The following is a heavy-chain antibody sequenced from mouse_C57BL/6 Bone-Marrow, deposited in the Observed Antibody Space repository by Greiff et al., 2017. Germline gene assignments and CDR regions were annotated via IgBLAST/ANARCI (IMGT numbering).Heavy chain of an antibody. J-gene: IGHJ2*01. Sequence: EVQRVESGGGLVQPGESLKLSCESNEYEFPSHDMSWVRKTPEKRLALVAAINSDGGSTYYPDTMERRFIISRDNTKKTLYLQMSSLRSEDTAMYYCARQSTIPTSKGYWGQGTTLTVSA. V-gene: IGHV5-2*01. CDR2: INSDGGST. D-gene: IGHD2-12*01. CDR1: EYEFPSHD. CDR3: ARQSTIPTSKGY.